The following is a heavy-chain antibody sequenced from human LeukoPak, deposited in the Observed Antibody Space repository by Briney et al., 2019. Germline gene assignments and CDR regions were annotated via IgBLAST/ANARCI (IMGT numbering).Heavy chain of an antibody. Sequence: KPSETLSLTCTVSGGSISSYYWGWIRQPPGKGLEWIGSIYYSGSTYYNPSLKSRVTISVDTSKNQFSLKLSSVTAADTAVYYCARLLYDGDYLWGQGTLVTVSS. CDR1: GGSISSYY. CDR3: ARLLYDGDYL. V-gene: IGHV4-39*01. D-gene: IGHD4-17*01. J-gene: IGHJ5*02. CDR2: IYYSGST.